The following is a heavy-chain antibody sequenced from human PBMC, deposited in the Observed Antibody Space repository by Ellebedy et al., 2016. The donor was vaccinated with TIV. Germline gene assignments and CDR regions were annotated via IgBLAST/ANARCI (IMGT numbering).Heavy chain of an antibody. D-gene: IGHD1-26*01. CDR3: AKDVFFGSHSDDY. Sequence: GGSLRLSCAASGFTFTDFPMTWVRQSPDKRLEWVSTVGSGDNTYYAASVKGRFTISRDDFMDTVYLQMNSLRVDDTATYYCAKDVFFGSHSDDYWGQGILVAVSS. CDR1: GFTFTDFP. CDR2: VGSGDNT. J-gene: IGHJ4*02. V-gene: IGHV3-23*01.